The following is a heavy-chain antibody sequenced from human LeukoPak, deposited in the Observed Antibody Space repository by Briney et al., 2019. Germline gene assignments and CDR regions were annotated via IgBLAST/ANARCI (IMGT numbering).Heavy chain of an antibody. CDR2: INTDGSST. CDR1: GFTFSSYW. V-gene: IGHV3-74*01. Sequence: PGGSRRLSCAASGFTFSSYWMHWVRQAPGNGLVWVSRINTDGSSTNYADSVKGRFTISRDNAKNTLYLQMNSLRAEDTAVYYCARTLNWAFDFWGQGTLVTVSS. J-gene: IGHJ4*02. CDR3: ARTLNWAFDF. D-gene: IGHD7-27*01.